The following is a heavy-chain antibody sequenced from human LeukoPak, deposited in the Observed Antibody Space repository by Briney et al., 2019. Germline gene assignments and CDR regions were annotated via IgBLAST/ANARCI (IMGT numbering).Heavy chain of an antibody. J-gene: IGHJ4*02. Sequence: SETLSLTCTVSGGSISSYYWSWIGHPPGKRLEWIGHIYYSGSTNYNPSLKSRVTISVDTSKNQFSLKLSSVTAADTAVYYCASRSSIWSGYQDTLYYFDSWGQGTPVTVSS. V-gene: IGHV4-59*01. CDR2: IYYSGST. D-gene: IGHD3-3*01. CDR3: ASRSSIWSGYQDTLYYFDS. CDR1: GGSISSYY.